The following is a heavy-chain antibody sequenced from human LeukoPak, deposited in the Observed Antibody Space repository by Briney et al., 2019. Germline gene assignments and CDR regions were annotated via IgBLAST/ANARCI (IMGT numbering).Heavy chain of an antibody. J-gene: IGHJ5*02. Sequence: GASVKVPCKASGYTFTSYGINWVRQAPGQGLEWMGWISTYNANTNYAQNLQGRVTMTTDTSTSTAYMELRSLRSDDTAVYYCARDRQTNWFDPWGQGTLVTVSS. CDR3: ARDRQTNWFDP. CDR2: ISTYNANT. V-gene: IGHV1-18*01. CDR1: GYTFTSYG.